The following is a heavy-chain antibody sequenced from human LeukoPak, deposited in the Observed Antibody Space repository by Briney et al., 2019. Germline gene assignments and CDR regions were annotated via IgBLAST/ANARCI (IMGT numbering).Heavy chain of an antibody. Sequence: PGGSLRLSCAISGFTFGNYAMTWARQAPGKGLEWVSGISHSGGTTYYADSVKGRFTISRDNSKNTLYLLMNSLRAEDTALYYCVRDFGFGDLSPYYYYYMDVWGKGTAVTVSS. CDR3: VRDFGFGDLSPYYYYYMDV. CDR1: GFTFGNYA. CDR2: ISHSGGTT. J-gene: IGHJ6*03. D-gene: IGHD3-10*01. V-gene: IGHV3-23*01.